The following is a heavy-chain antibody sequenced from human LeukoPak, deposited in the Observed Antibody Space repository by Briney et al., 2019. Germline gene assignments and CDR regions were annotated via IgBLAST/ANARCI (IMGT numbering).Heavy chain of an antibody. CDR1: GGSVSDGTDY. CDR2: IYKSGGA. CDR3: ARGAPARLYFGMDV. D-gene: IGHD6-6*01. J-gene: IGHJ6*02. V-gene: IGHV4-61*01. Sequence: SETLSLTCTVSGGSVSDGTDYWSWVRQPPGKGLEWIGYIYKSGGANYNSDLKSRVTLSIDTSENQSSLQLDSVTPADTAVYYCARGAPARLYFGMDVWGPGTSVIVSS.